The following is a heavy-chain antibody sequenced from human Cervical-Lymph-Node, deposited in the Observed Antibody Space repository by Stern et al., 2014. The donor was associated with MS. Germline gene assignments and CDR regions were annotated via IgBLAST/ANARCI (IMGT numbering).Heavy chain of an antibody. CDR3: AVRYCSGGRCYSVPDV. Sequence: QVQLVQSGSEVKKPGASLKVSCKASEYTHNNYLIHWVRQAPGQRPDWMGVINPSGATNYAQKVQDRVTMTTDASTSTFYMELSRLRSEDTAVYYCAVRYCSGGRCYSVPDVWGQGTTVIVSS. D-gene: IGHD2-15*01. CDR2: INPSGAT. J-gene: IGHJ6*02. V-gene: IGHV1-46*02. CDR1: EYTHNNYL.